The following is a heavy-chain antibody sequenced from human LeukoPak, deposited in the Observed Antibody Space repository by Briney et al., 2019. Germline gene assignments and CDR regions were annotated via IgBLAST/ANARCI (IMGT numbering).Heavy chain of an antibody. CDR2: ISSSGSTI. D-gene: IGHD5-18*01. V-gene: IGHV3-11*01. Sequence: PGGSLRLSCAASGFTFSDYYMSWIRQAPGKGLEWVSYISSSGSTIYYADSVKGRFTISRDNAKNSLYLQMNSLRAEDTALYYCAKDIGLYLSYGYDWGQGTLVTVSS. J-gene: IGHJ4*02. CDR3: AKDIGLYLSYGYD. CDR1: GFTFSDYY.